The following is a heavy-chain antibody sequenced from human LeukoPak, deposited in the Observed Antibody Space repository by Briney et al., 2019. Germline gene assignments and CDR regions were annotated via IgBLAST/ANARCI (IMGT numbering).Heavy chain of an antibody. CDR1: GYIFTNNW. J-gene: IGHJ4*02. V-gene: IGHV5-51*01. CDR2: IFPSDSDT. CDR3: ARHRYFDY. Sequence: GASLQISCKSSGYIFTNNWIGWVRQVPGKGLEWMGIIFPSDSDTRYSPSFQGQVTISADKSISTAYLQWSSLKASDTAMYYCARHRYFDYWGQGTLVTVSS.